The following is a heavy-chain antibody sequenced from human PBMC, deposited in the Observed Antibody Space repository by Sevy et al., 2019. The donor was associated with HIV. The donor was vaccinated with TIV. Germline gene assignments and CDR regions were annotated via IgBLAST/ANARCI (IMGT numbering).Heavy chain of an antibody. CDR1: GFTLSTHV. Sequence: GGSLRLSCEVSGFTLSTHVMHWVRQAPGKGLDWVAAISYDESTKYYADSVKGRFTISRDNSKNSLFLQMKSLTPEDTAVYYCARDPRLYGDYVEGFDSRGQGTLVTVSS. D-gene: IGHD4-17*01. CDR2: ISYDESTK. CDR3: ARDPRLYGDYVEGFDS. J-gene: IGHJ4*02. V-gene: IGHV3-30*03.